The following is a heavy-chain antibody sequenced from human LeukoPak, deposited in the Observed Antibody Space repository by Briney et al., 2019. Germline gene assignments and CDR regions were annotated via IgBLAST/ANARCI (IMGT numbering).Heavy chain of an antibody. D-gene: IGHD3-3*01. CDR2: ISSSSSHI. V-gene: IGHV3-21*01. Sequence: GGSLRLSCAASGFTFSSYSMNWVRQAPGKGLEWVSSISSSSSHIYYADSVKGRFTISRDNAKNSLYLQMNSLRAEDTAVYYCARIGSRYYDFWSGYSNNWFDPWGQGTLVTVSS. CDR1: GFTFSSYS. J-gene: IGHJ5*02. CDR3: ARIGSRYYDFWSGYSNNWFDP.